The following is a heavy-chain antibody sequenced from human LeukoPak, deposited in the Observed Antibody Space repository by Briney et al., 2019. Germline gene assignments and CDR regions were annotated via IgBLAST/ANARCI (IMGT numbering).Heavy chain of an antibody. D-gene: IGHD3-16*01. CDR2: ISSSGSTI. CDR3: ARTSRGIDAFDI. V-gene: IGHV3-48*03. Sequence: PRGSLRLSCAASGFTFSSYEMNWVRQAPGKGLEWVSYISSSGSTIYYADSVKGRFTISRDNAKNSLYLQMNSLRAEDTAVYYCARTSRGIDAFDIWGQGTMVTVSS. J-gene: IGHJ3*02. CDR1: GFTFSSYE.